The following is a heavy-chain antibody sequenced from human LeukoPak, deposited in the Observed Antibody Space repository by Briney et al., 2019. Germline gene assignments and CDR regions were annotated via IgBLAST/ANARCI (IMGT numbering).Heavy chain of an antibody. CDR3: AKGLGTSGYHDY. CDR1: GFTFSSYG. D-gene: IGHD3-22*01. V-gene: IGHV3-33*06. J-gene: IGHJ4*02. Sequence: GRSLRLSCAASGFTFSSYGMHWVRQAPGKGLEWVAVIWYDGSNKYYADSVKGRFTISRDNSKNTLYLQMNSLRVEDTALYYCAKGLGTSGYHDYWGQGTLVTVSS. CDR2: IWYDGSNK.